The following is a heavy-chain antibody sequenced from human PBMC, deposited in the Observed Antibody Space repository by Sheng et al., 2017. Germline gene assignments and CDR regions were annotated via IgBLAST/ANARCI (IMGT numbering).Heavy chain of an antibody. CDR2: INHSGST. CDR1: GGSFSGYY. Sequence: QVQLQQWGAGLLKPSETLSLTCAVYGGSFSGYYWSWIRQPPGKGLEWIGEINHSGSTNYNPSLKSRVTISVDTSKNQFSLKLSSVTAADTAVYYCYVPGTTNYGDGFDYWGQGTLVTVSS. V-gene: IGHV4-34*01. D-gene: IGHD4-17*01. CDR3: YVPGTTNYGDGFDY. J-gene: IGHJ4*02.